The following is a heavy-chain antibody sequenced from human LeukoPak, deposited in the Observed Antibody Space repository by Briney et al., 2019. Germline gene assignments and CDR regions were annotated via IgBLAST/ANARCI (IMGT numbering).Heavy chain of an antibody. V-gene: IGHV3-30*04. CDR1: GFTFSSYA. CDR2: ISYDGMNK. Sequence: GRSLRLSCSASGFTFSSYAMHWVRQAPGKGLEWVAVISYDGMNKYYADSVKGRFTISRDNSKNTLYLQMNSLRAEDTAVYYCARDRAPRQRQLVPDAFDIWGQGTMVTVSS. D-gene: IGHD6-13*01. J-gene: IGHJ3*02. CDR3: ARDRAPRQRQLVPDAFDI.